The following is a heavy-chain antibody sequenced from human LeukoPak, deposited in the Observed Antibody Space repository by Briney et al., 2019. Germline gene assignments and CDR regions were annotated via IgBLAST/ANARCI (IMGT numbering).Heavy chain of an antibody. CDR1: GGSISSNSYY. CDR3: ARRAYCTNGVCRQPKRYYYYYYMDV. D-gene: IGHD2-8*01. V-gene: IGHV4-39*01. Sequence: PSETLSLTCAVSGGSISSNSYYWGWIRQPPGKGLEWIGSIYYSGSTYYNPSLKSRVTISVDTSKNQFSLKLSSVTAADTAVYYCARRAYCTNGVCRQPKRYYYYYYMDVWGKGTTVTVSS. CDR2: IYYSGST. J-gene: IGHJ6*03.